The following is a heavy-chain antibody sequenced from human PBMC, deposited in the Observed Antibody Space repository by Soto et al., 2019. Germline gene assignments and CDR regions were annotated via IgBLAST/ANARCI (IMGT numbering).Heavy chain of an antibody. J-gene: IGHJ4*02. CDR3: ARSAQYSASLEFDY. Sequence: QVQLLQSGAEVKKPGASVRVSCKASGYVFPDYLIHWVRQAPGQGLGWLGWINPDTAVTVYAQNFAGRVTMPSDTPVNSVSMEVSRLRSGDTALYYCARSAQYSASLEFDYWGQGTLVAVSS. CDR1: GYVFPDYL. CDR2: INPDTAVT. V-gene: IGHV1-2*02. D-gene: IGHD1-1*01.